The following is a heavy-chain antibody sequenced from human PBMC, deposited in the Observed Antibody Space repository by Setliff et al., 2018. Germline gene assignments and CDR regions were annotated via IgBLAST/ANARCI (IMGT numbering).Heavy chain of an antibody. CDR2: IYYGGST. V-gene: IGHV4-59*03. J-gene: IGHJ4*02. Sequence: SETLSLTCTVSGGSISDYYWSWIRQAPGKGLEWIGYIYYGGSTNYNPSLNSRVAISVDTSKNQFSLKLSSVTAADTALYYCTVYNTGSSKDHYWGQGTLVTVSS. CDR3: TVYNTGSSKDHY. D-gene: IGHD2-8*02. CDR1: GGSISDYY.